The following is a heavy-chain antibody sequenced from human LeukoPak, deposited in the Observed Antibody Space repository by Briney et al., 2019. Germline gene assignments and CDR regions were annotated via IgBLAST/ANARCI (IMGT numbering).Heavy chain of an antibody. D-gene: IGHD3-10*01. J-gene: IGHJ4*02. Sequence: ASVKVSCKASGYTFTGYYMHWVRQAPGQGLEWMVWINPNSGGTNYAQKFQGRVTMTRDTSISTAYMELSRLRSDDTAVYYCARDRITMVRGVPGARFDYWGQGTLVTVSS. CDR2: INPNSGGT. CDR1: GYTFTGYY. V-gene: IGHV1-2*02. CDR3: ARDRITMVRGVPGARFDY.